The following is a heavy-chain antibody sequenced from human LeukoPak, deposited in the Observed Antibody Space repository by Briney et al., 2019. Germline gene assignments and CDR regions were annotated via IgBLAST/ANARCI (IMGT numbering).Heavy chain of an antibody. D-gene: IGHD3-10*01. CDR3: VRDWGGDSYY. V-gene: IGHV3-7*01. J-gene: IGHJ4*02. CDR1: GFTFSNYW. Sequence: PGGSLRLSCEASGFTFSNYWMTWVRQAPGKGLEWVANIKQDGSEKYYVESVKGRFTISRDNAKNSLYLQMNSLRAEDTAVYYCVRDWGGDSYYWGQGTRVTVSS. CDR2: IKQDGSEK.